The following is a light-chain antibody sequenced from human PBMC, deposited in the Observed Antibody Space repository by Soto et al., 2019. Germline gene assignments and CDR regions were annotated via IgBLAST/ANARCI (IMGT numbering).Light chain of an antibody. Sequence: EIVMTQSPATLSVSPGERATLSCRASQSVSSNLAWYQQKPDQAPRLLIYGASTRATGIPARLSGSGSGTEFTLTISSLQSEDFAVYYCQQHDNWPFTFGQGTNLEIK. J-gene: IGKJ2*01. CDR1: QSVSSN. V-gene: IGKV3-15*01. CDR3: QQHDNWPFT. CDR2: GAS.